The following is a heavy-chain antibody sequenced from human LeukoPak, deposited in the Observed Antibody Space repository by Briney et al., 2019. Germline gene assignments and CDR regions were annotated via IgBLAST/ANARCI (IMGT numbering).Heavy chain of an antibody. D-gene: IGHD2-15*01. J-gene: IGHJ4*02. CDR2: IKKDGSEK. CDR3: AREGVHCSGRSCLKAY. V-gene: IGHV3-7*03. CDR1: GFTFSTYW. Sequence: GGSLRLPRAASGFTFSTYWMSWVRQAPGKGLEWVANIKKDGSEKYYMDSVKGRFTISRDNAENSLYLQMNSLRAEDTAVYYCAREGVHCSGRSCLKAYWGQGTQVTVSS.